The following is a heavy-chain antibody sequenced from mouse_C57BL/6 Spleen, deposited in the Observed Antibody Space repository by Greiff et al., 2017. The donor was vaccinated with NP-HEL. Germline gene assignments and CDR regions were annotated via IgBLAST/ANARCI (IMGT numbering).Heavy chain of an antibody. V-gene: IGHV5-6*01. Sequence: EVQLVESGGDLVKPGGSLKLSCAASGFTFSSYGMSWVRQTPDKRLEWVATISSGGSYTYYPDSVKGRFTISRDNAKNTLYLQMSSLKSEDTAMYYCARHEYYDYGGYAMDYWGQGTSVTVSS. CDR2: ISSGGSYT. CDR3: ARHEYYDYGGYAMDY. D-gene: IGHD2-4*01. J-gene: IGHJ4*01. CDR1: GFTFSSYG.